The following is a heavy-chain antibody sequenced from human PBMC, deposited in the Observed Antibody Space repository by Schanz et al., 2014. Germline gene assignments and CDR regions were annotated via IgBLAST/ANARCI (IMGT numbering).Heavy chain of an antibody. Sequence: EVHLVESGGGLVQPGGSLRLSCAASGFTFTNYAMTWVRQAPGKGLEWVSGISGSGGSTYDADSVKGRFTISRDNSKNTLYLQMNSLRAEDTAVYYCAKDHAGSDILTALGNWGQGTLVTVSS. CDR1: GFTFTNYA. J-gene: IGHJ4*02. CDR2: ISGSGGST. D-gene: IGHD3-9*01. V-gene: IGHV3-23*04. CDR3: AKDHAGSDILTALGN.